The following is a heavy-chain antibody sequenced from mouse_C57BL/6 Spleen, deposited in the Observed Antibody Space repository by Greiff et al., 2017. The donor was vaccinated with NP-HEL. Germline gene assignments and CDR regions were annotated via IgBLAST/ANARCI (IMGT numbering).Heavy chain of an antibody. CDR1: GFTFSDYG. J-gene: IGHJ1*03. CDR3: ARNYYGSSYSDWYFDV. CDR2: ISNLAYSI. Sequence: EVKLVESGGGLVQPGGSLKLSCAASGFTFSDYGMAWVRQAPRKGPEWVAFISNLAYSIYYADTVTGRFTISRENAKNTLYLEMSSLRSEDTAMYYCARNYYGSSYSDWYFDVWGTGTTVTVSS. V-gene: IGHV5-15*01. D-gene: IGHD1-1*01.